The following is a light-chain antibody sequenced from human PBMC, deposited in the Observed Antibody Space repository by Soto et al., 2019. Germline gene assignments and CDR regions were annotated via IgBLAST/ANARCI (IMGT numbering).Light chain of an antibody. CDR2: INSDGSH. J-gene: IGLJ3*02. Sequence: QSVLTQSPSVSASLGASVKLTCTLSSGHSTYAIAWHQQQPEKGPRFLMKINSDGSHSKGDGFFDRFSGSSSGAERHLTISSLQSDDEADYYCQSLGTGIQVFGGVTKLTVL. CDR1: SGHSTYA. V-gene: IGLV4-69*01. CDR3: QSLGTGIQV.